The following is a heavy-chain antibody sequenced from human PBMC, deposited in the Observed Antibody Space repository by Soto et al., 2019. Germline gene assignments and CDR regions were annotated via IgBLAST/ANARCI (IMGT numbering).Heavy chain of an antibody. D-gene: IGHD6-19*01. CDR3: ATVGAVAGPYYFDY. CDR2: ISGSGGST. CDR1: GFTFSSYA. J-gene: IGHJ4*02. Sequence: GGSLRLSCAASGFTFSSYAMSWVRQAPGKGLEWVSAISGSGGSTYYADSVKGRVTIARGNSKNTLYLQMNSLRAEDTAVYSCATVGAVAGPYYFDYCRQGTLVTVSS. V-gene: IGHV3-23*01.